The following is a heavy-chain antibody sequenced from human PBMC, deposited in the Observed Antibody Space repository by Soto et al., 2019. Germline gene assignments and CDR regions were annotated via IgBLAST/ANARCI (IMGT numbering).Heavy chain of an antibody. Sequence: ETLSLTCTVSGGSISSSSYYWGWIRQHPGKGLEWIGSIYYSGSTYYNPSLKSRVTISVDTSKNQFSLKLSSVTAADTAVYYCARTYCSGGSCYPPYYYYMDVWGKGTTVTVSS. CDR3: ARTYCSGGSCYPPYYYYMDV. J-gene: IGHJ6*03. CDR2: IYYSGST. CDR1: GGSISSSSYY. V-gene: IGHV4-39*01. D-gene: IGHD2-15*01.